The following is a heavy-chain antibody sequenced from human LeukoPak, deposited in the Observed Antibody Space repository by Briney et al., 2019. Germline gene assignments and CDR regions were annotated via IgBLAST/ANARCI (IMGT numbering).Heavy chain of an antibody. CDR3: ATNVVTAIFGDFDY. Sequence: SVKVSCKASGGTFSSYAISWVRQAPGQGLEWMGRIIPILGIANYAQKFQGRVTITADKSTSTAYMELSSLRFEDTAVYYCATNVVTAIFGDFDYWGQGTLVTVSS. V-gene: IGHV1-69*04. D-gene: IGHD2-21*02. CDR1: GGTFSSYA. CDR2: IIPILGIA. J-gene: IGHJ4*02.